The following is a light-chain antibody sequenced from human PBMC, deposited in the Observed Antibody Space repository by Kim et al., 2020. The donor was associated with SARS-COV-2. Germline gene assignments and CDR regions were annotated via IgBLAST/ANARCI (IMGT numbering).Light chain of an antibody. CDR3: QQYSSSPAT. V-gene: IGKV3-20*01. CDR1: VSSNY. CDR2: CVF. J-gene: IGKJ1*01. Sequence: VSSNYLAWCVLVSGQAPRLLSVCVFSRATGIPDRFSGSESGTDFALTITRLEPEDFTVYYCQQYSSSPATFGQGTKVDIQ.